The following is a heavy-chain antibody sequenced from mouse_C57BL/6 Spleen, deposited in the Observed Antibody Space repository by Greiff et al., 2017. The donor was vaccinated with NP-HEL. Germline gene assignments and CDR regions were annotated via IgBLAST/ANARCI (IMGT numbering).Heavy chain of an antibody. CDR2: INPNNGGT. V-gene: IGHV1-22*01. CDR1: GYTFTDYN. D-gene: IGHD2-4*01. CDR3: AREGGYDYDAYYFDY. J-gene: IGHJ2*01. Sequence: EVQLQQSGPELVKPGASVKMSCKASGYTFTDYNMHWVKQSHGKSLEWIGYINPNNGGTSYNQKFKGKATLTVNKSSSTAYMELRSLTSEDSAVYYCAREGGYDYDAYYFDYWGQGTTLTVSS.